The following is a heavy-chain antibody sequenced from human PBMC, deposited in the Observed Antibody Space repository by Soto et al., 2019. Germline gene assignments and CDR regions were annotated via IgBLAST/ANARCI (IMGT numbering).Heavy chain of an antibody. J-gene: IGHJ6*02. CDR2: IIPIFGTA. CDR3: ARNSGYSYGYPTPARNSYYYYYGMDV. D-gene: IGHD5-18*01. Sequence: SVKVSCKASGGTFSSYAISWVRQAPGQGLEWMGGIIPIFGTANYAQKFQGRVTVTADESTSTAYMELSSLRSEDTAVYYCARNSGYSYGYPTPARNSYYYYYGMDVWGQGTTVTVSS. V-gene: IGHV1-69*13. CDR1: GGTFSSYA.